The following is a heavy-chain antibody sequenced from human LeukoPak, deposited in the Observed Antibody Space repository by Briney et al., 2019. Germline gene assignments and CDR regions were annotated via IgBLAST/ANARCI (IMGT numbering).Heavy chain of an antibody. V-gene: IGHV3-66*01. Sequence: GGSLRLSCAASGVIVSSNHMSWVRQAPGKGLEWVSVIYSGGSTYYADSVKGRFTISRDNSKNTLYLQMNSLRAEDTAVYYCARAGLPPIFGYWGQGTLVTVSS. J-gene: IGHJ4*02. CDR2: IYSGGST. CDR3: ARAGLPPIFGY. CDR1: GVIVSSNH.